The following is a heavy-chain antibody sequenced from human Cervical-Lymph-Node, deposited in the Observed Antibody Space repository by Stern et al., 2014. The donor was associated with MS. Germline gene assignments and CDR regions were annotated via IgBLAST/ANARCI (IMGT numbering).Heavy chain of an antibody. CDR2: ISYDGSNK. Sequence: VQLVESGGGVVQPGRSLRLSCAASGFTFSSYGMHWVRQAPGKGLEWVAVISYDGSNKYYADSVKGRFTISRDNSKNTLYLQMNSLRAEDTAGYYCAKAGWPRSIAVATPDWGQGTLVTVSS. V-gene: IGHV3-30*18. CDR3: AKAGWPRSIAVATPD. CDR1: GFTFSSYG. J-gene: IGHJ4*02. D-gene: IGHD6-19*01.